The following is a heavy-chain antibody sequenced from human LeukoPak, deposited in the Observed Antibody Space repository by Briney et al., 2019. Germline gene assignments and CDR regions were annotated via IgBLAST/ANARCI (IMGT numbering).Heavy chain of an antibody. CDR3: ASFASFSRATYSFALDG. D-gene: IGHD3-9*01. Sequence: ASVKVSCKASGGTFIDYGFAWFRQAPGQGLEWMGMIVPVVEITNYAQPFHDRVTITADKTTSTTYMELSSLRSEDTAVYFCASFASFSRATYSFALDGWGQGTTVAVSS. J-gene: IGHJ6*02. CDR2: IVPVVEIT. V-gene: IGHV1-69*04. CDR1: GGTFIDYG.